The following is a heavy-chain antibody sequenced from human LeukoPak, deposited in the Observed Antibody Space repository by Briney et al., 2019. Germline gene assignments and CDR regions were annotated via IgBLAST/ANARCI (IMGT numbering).Heavy chain of an antibody. J-gene: IGHJ2*01. V-gene: IGHV1-46*01. CDR1: GYTFTSYY. CDR3: ARESYGDLRSWYFDL. D-gene: IGHD4-17*01. Sequence: ASVKVSCKASGYTFTSYYMHWVRQAPGQGLEWMGIINPNSGTTNYAQKFQGRVIMSRDTSTSTIYMDLSSLRSEDTALYYCARESYGDLRSWYFDLWGRGTLVTVSS. CDR2: INPNSGTT.